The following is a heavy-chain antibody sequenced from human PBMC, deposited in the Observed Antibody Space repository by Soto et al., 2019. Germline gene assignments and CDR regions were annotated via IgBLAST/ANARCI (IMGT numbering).Heavy chain of an antibody. V-gene: IGHV4-4*02. Sequence: KTSETLSLTCAVSGGSISSSNWWSWVRQPPGKGLEWIGEIYHSGSTNYNPSLKSRVTISVDKSRNQFSLKLSSVTAADTAVYYCASLSHGSGSLYYFDYWGQGTLVTVSS. D-gene: IGHD3-10*01. CDR3: ASLSHGSGSLYYFDY. CDR1: GGSISSSNW. J-gene: IGHJ4*02. CDR2: IYHSGST.